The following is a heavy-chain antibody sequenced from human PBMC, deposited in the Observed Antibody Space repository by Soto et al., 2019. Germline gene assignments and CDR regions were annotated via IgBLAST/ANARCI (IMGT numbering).Heavy chain of an antibody. V-gene: IGHV3-74*01. CDR1: GFTFTSYW. CDR2: INPDGSRT. D-gene: IGHD4-17*01. J-gene: IGHJ4*01. CDR3: ARVAVTTYYFDY. Sequence: VQLVESGGDLVQPGGSLRLSCAASGFTFTSYWMHWVRQSPGKGLVWVSRINPDGSRTSYADSVKGRFTISRDNAKNRLYLQMNSLGAEDTAVYYCARVAVTTYYFDYWGHGTLVTVSS.